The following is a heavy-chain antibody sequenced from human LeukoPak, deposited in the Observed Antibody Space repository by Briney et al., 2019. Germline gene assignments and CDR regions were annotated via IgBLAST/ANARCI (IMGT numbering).Heavy chain of an antibody. V-gene: IGHV4-59*01. CDR1: GGSISSYY. CDR3: ARVGGYSSGPEPSFDY. D-gene: IGHD6-19*01. J-gene: IGHJ4*02. Sequence: SETLSLTCTVSGGSISSYYWSWIRQPPGKGLECIGYIYYSGSTNYNPSLKSRVTISVDTSKNQFSLKLSSVTAADTAVYYCARVGGYSSGPEPSFDYWGQGTLVTVSS. CDR2: IYYSGST.